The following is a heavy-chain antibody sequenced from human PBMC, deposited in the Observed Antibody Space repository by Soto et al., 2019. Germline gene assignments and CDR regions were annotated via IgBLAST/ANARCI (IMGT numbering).Heavy chain of an antibody. D-gene: IGHD3-3*01. V-gene: IGHV1-58*01. J-gene: IGHJ6*02. CDR3: AALEYDFWSGYPSGMDV. Sequence: QMQLVQSGPEVKKPGTSVKVSCKASGFTFTSSAVQWVRQARGQRLEWIGWIVVGSGNTNYAQKFQERVTITRDMCTSTAYMELSSLRSEDTAVYYCAALEYDFWSGYPSGMDVWGQGTTVTVSS. CDR2: IVVGSGNT. CDR1: GFTFTSSA.